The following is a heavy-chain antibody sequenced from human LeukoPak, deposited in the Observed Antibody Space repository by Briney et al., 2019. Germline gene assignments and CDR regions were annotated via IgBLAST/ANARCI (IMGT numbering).Heavy chain of an antibody. J-gene: IGHJ4*02. Sequence: GGSLRLACAAAGFSVSSNYMSWVRQAPGKGLEWVSVMYSGGSIYYEDSVKGGFTISRDNSKNTLYLQMNRLRGEVTAVYCCARGNIAVAGTDYWGQGTLVTVSS. V-gene: IGHV3-66*02. D-gene: IGHD6-19*01. CDR2: MYSGGSI. CDR1: GFSVSSNY. CDR3: ARGNIAVAGTDY.